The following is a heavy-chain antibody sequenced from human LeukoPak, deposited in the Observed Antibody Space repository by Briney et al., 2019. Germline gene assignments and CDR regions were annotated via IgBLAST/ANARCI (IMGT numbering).Heavy chain of an antibody. CDR1: GYTFTGYY. J-gene: IGHJ6*03. V-gene: IGHV1-2*02. D-gene: IGHD3-10*01. CDR3: ARGGSGSFYKLGYYYYYMDV. Sequence: GSVKVSCKASGYTFTGYYMHWMRQAPGQGLEWMGWINPTSGGTKYAQKFQGRVTMTRDTSISTAYMELSRLRSDDTAVYYCARGGSGSFYKLGYYYYYMDVWGKGTTVTISS. CDR2: INPTSGGT.